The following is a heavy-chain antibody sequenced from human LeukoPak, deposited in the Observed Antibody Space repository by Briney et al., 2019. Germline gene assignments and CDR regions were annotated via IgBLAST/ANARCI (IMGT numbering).Heavy chain of an antibody. CDR3: AKDSTYDSSGYYYDYFDY. CDR2: ISGSGGST. D-gene: IGHD3-22*01. V-gene: IGHV3-23*01. CDR1: GFTFSSYA. J-gene: IGHJ4*02. Sequence: GGSLRLSCAASGFTFSSYAMSWVRQAPGKGLEWVSAISGSGGSTYYADSVKGRFTISRDNSKNTLYLKMNSLRAEDTAVYYCAKDSTYDSSGYYYDYFDYWGQGTLVTVSS.